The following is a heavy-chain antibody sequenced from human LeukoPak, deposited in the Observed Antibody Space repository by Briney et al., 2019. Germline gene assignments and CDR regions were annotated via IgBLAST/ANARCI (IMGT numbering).Heavy chain of an antibody. CDR1: GFTVSSNY. CDR2: IYSGGST. CDR3: AKENGYCSTTGCPGGWYFDY. V-gene: IGHV3-53*01. D-gene: IGHD2-2*01. J-gene: IGHJ4*02. Sequence: PGGSLRLSCAASGFTVSSNYMSWVRQAPGKGLEWVSVIYSGGSTYYADSVKGRFTISRDNSKNTLYVQMNSLRAEDTAIYYCAKENGYCSTTGCPGGWYFDYWGQGTLVTVSS.